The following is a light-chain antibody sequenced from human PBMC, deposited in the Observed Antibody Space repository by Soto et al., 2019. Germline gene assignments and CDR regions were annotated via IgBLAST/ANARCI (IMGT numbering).Light chain of an antibody. CDR3: SSYTSSYTWV. CDR2: EVT. CDR1: SSDVGGYNY. V-gene: IGLV2-14*01. Sequence: QSALTQPASVSGSPGQSITISCTGTSSDVGGYNYVSWYQQHPGKAPKLMICEVTNRPSGVSNRFSGSKSGNTASLTISGFQAEDEAHYYSSSYTSSYTWVFGRGTKLTVL. J-gene: IGLJ3*02.